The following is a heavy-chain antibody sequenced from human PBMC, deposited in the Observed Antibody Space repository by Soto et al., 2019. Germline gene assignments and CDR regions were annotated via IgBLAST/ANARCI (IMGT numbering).Heavy chain of an antibody. Sequence: ASVKVSCKASGYTFTSYGISWVRQAPGQGPEWMGWISAYNGNTNYAQKLQGRVTMTTDTSTSTAYMELRSLRSDDTAVYYCARSRIELLWFGELSERYYFDYWGQGTLVTVSS. CDR1: GYTFTSYG. J-gene: IGHJ4*02. D-gene: IGHD3-10*01. V-gene: IGHV1-18*01. CDR2: ISAYNGNT. CDR3: ARSRIELLWFGELSERYYFDY.